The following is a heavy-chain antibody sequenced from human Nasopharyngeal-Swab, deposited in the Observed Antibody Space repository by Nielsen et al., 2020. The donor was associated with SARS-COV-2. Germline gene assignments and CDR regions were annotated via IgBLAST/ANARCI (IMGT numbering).Heavy chain of an antibody. Sequence: ETLSLTCIVSGDSMSRFWWSWIRQAPGKGLEWVGYISATGTTTYNPSLKSRATILIDSSRRQFSLRLSSVTAADTAVYYCATDLDHFGGENRFDSWGQGTLVTVSS. V-gene: IGHV4-4*08. D-gene: IGHD4-23*01. J-gene: IGHJ4*02. CDR3: ATDLDHFGGENRFDS. CDR2: ISATGTT. CDR1: GDSMSRFW.